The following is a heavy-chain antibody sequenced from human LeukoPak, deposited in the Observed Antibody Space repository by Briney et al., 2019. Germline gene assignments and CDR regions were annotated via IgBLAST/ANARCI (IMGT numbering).Heavy chain of an antibody. J-gene: IGHJ4*02. Sequence: ASVKVSCKASGYTFTSYGISWVRQAPGQGLEWMGWISAYNGNTNYAQKLQGRVTMTTDTSTSTAYMELSSLRSEDTAVYYCARDYSSDRSFDYWGQGTLVTVSS. V-gene: IGHV1-18*01. D-gene: IGHD6-19*01. CDR3: ARDYSSDRSFDY. CDR1: GYTFTSYG. CDR2: ISAYNGNT.